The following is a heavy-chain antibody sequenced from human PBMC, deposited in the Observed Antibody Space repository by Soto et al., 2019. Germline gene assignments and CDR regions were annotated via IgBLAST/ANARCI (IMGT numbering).Heavy chain of an antibody. CDR3: ARDSPESEFVVY. D-gene: IGHD2-21*01. J-gene: IGHJ4*02. CDR1: GGTFSSYT. CDR2: IIPILGIA. V-gene: IGHV1-69*02. Sequence: VASVKVSCKASGGTFSSYTISWVRQAPGQGLGWMGRIIPILGIANYAQKFQGRVTITADKSTSTAYMELSSLRSEDTAVYYCARDSPESEFVVYWGQGTLVTVSS.